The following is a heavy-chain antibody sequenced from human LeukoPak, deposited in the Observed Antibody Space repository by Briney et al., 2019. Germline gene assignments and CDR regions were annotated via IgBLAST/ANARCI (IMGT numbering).Heavy chain of an antibody. D-gene: IGHD3-10*01. CDR3: AKAVVRGVNAFDI. Sequence: GGSLRLSCAASGCTFSSYAMSWVRQAPGKGLEWVSAISGSGGSTYYADSVKGRFTISRDNSKNTLYLQMNSLRAEDTAVYYCAKAVVRGVNAFDIWGQGTMVTVSS. J-gene: IGHJ3*02. V-gene: IGHV3-23*01. CDR1: GCTFSSYA. CDR2: ISGSGGST.